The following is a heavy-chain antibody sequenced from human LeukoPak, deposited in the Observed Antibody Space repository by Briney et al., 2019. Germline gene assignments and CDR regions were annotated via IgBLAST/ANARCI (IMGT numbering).Heavy chain of an antibody. CDR2: IYYSGST. J-gene: IGHJ4*02. V-gene: IGHV4-59*12. Sequence: PSETLSLTCTVSGDSISSGFWSWIRQPPGKGLEWIGHIYYSGSTKYNPSLKSRVTISLDTSKNQFSLKLSSVTAADTAVYYCATDSPETAAFDYWGQGTLVTVSS. CDR1: GDSISSGF. D-gene: IGHD1-1*01. CDR3: ATDSPETAAFDY.